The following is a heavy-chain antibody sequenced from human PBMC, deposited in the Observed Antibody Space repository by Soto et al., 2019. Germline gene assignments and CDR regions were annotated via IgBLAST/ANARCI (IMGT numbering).Heavy chain of an antibody. Sequence: GASVKVSCKASGYTFTSYGISWVRQAPGQGLEWMGWISAYNGNTNYAQKLQGRVTMTTGTSTSTAYMELRNLRSDDTAVYYCARTYYDILTGLGLDVWGKGTTVTVSS. D-gene: IGHD3-9*01. CDR3: ARTYYDILTGLGLDV. CDR1: GYTFTSYG. V-gene: IGHV1-18*01. CDR2: ISAYNGNT. J-gene: IGHJ6*04.